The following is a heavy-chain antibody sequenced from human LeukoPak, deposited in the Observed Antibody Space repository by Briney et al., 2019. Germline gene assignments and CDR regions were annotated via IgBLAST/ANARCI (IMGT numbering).Heavy chain of an antibody. D-gene: IGHD3-3*01. J-gene: IGHJ4*02. CDR3: ARDLDPAELRFLED. Sequence: GASVKVSCKASGGTFSSYAISWVRQAPGQGLEWMGGIIPIFGTANYAQKFQGRVTITTDESTSTAYMELSSLRSEDTAVYYCARDLDPAELRFLEDWGQGTLVTVSS. CDR2: IIPIFGTA. CDR1: GGTFSSYA. V-gene: IGHV1-69*05.